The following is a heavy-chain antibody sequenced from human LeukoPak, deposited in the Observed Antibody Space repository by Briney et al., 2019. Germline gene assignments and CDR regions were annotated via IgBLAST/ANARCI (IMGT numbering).Heavy chain of an antibody. CDR2: ISAYNGNT. CDR1: GYTFTSYG. J-gene: IGHJ4*02. D-gene: IGHD3-22*01. Sequence: ASVKVSCKASGYTFTSYGISWVRQAPGQGLEWMGWISAYNGNTNYAQKLQGRVTMTTDTSTSTAYMELRSLRSDDTAVYYCASTYTRHSSGYYFDYWGQGTLVTVSS. CDR3: ASTYTRHSSGYYFDY. V-gene: IGHV1-18*01.